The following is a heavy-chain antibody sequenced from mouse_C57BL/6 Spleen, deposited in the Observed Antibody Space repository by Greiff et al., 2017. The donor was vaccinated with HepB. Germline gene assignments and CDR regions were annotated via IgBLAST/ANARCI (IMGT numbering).Heavy chain of an antibody. V-gene: IGHV5-6*01. J-gene: IGHJ3*01. CDR3: ARQGVTGTSFAY. D-gene: IGHD4-1*01. Sequence: EVKVIESGGDLVKPGGSLKLSCAASGFTFSSYGMSWVRQTPDKRLEWVATISSGGSYTYYPDSVKGRFTISRDNAKNTLYLQMSSLKSEDTAMYYCARQGVTGTSFAYWGQGTLVTVSA. CDR2: ISSGGSYT. CDR1: GFTFSSYG.